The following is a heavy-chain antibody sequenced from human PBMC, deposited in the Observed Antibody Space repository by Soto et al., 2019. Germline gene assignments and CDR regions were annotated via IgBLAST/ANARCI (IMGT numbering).Heavy chain of an antibody. CDR1: GYTFTSYA. CDR2: INAGNGNT. V-gene: IGHV1-3*01. Sequence: QVQLVQSGAEVKKPGASVKVSCKASGYTFTSYAMHWVRQAPGQRLEWMGWINAGNGNTKYSQKFQGRVTITRDTSASTAYMELSSLRSEDTAVYYCAGHMLHTVTTPELTYYYYGMDVWGQGTTVTVSS. CDR3: AGHMLHTVTTPELTYYYYGMDV. D-gene: IGHD4-4*01. J-gene: IGHJ6*02.